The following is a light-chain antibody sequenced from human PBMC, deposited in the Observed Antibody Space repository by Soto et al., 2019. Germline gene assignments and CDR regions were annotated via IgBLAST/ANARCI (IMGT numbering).Light chain of an antibody. CDR3: QQRSNWYT. J-gene: IGKJ2*01. Sequence: IVLTQSPASLSLSPGERATLSCRASLSVYTSLAWFQQKPGQAPRLLIYDAFNRATGTPARFSGSGSGTDFTLTISSLEPEDFAVYYCQQRSNWYTFGQGTKLEIK. CDR1: LSVYTS. CDR2: DAF. V-gene: IGKV3-11*01.